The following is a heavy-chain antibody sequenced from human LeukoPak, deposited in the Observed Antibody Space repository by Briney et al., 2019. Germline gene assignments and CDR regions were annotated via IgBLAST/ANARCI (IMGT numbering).Heavy chain of an antibody. CDR1: GGSISSYY. D-gene: IGHD6-19*01. J-gene: IGHJ5*02. Sequence: SETLSLTCTVSGGSISSYYWSWIRQPPGKGLEWIGYIYYSGSTNYNPSLKSRVTISVDTSKNQFSQKLSSVTAADTAVYYCARSGYSSGWYNWFDPWGQGTLVTVSS. CDR3: ARSGYSSGWYNWFDP. CDR2: IYYSGST. V-gene: IGHV4-59*01.